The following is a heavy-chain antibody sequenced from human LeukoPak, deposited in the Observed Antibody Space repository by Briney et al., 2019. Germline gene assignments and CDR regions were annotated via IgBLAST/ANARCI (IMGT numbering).Heavy chain of an antibody. J-gene: IGHJ4*02. Sequence: SETLSLTCTVSGGSISSYYWSWIRQPPGKGLEWIGHIYYSGSTNYNPSLKSRVTISVDTSKNQFSLRLSSVTAADTAVYYCARADSSGYYVGYWGQGTLVTVSS. CDR3: ARADSSGYYVGY. V-gene: IGHV4-59*01. CDR1: GGSISSYY. CDR2: IYYSGST. D-gene: IGHD3-22*01.